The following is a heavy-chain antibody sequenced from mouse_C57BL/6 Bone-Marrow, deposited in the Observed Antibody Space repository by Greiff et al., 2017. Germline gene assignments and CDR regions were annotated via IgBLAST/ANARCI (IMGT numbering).Heavy chain of an antibody. D-gene: IGHD1-1*01. Sequence: DVKLVESGGGLVQPGGSLKLSCAASGFTFSDYYMYWVRQTPEKRLEWVAYISNGGGSTYYPDTVKGRFTISRDNAKNTLYLQMSRLKSEDTAMYYCARQDYGLYYFDYWGQGTTLTVSS. CDR3: ARQDYGLYYFDY. J-gene: IGHJ2*01. CDR1: GFTFSDYY. CDR2: ISNGGGST. V-gene: IGHV5-12*01.